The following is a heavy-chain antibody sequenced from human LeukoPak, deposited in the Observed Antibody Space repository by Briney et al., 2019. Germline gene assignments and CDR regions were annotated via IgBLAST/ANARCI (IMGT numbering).Heavy chain of an antibody. J-gene: IGHJ4*02. Sequence: GGSLRLSCAASGFTVSSNYMSWVRQAPGKGLEWVSVIYSGGSTYYADSVKGRFTISRDNSKNTLYLQMNSLRAEDTAVYYCASLYYCDSSGYRLSDYWGQGTLVTVSS. CDR1: GFTVSSNY. D-gene: IGHD3-22*01. CDR3: ASLYYCDSSGYRLSDY. CDR2: IYSGGST. V-gene: IGHV3-53*01.